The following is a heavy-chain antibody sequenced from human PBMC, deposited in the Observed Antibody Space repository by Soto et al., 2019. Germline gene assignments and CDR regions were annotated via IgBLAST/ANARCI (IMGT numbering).Heavy chain of an antibody. J-gene: IGHJ4*02. V-gene: IGHV4-31*03. Sequence: LSLTCTVSGGSISSGDYYWSWIRQHPGKGLEWIGYIYYSGSTYYNPSLKSRVTISVDTSKNQFSLKLSSVTAADTAAYYCASYYYDSSGYSFDYWGQGTLVTVSS. CDR3: ASYYYDSSGYSFDY. CDR2: IYYSGST. D-gene: IGHD3-22*01. CDR1: GGSISSGDYY.